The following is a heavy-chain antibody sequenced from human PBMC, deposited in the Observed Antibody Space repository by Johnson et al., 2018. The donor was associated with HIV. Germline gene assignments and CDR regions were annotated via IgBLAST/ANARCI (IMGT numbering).Heavy chain of an antibody. Sequence: VQLVESGGGLVQPGGSLRLSCGVSGFTFSSYWMSWVRQAPGKGLEWVANIKQDGSEKYYVDSVKGRFTISRDNAKNSLYLQMNSLRAEDTALYYCARRGGSGWSAVDSWGQGTIVTVSS. D-gene: IGHD6-19*01. CDR3: ARRGGSGWSAVDS. J-gene: IGHJ3*02. CDR2: IKQDGSEK. CDR1: GFTFSSYW. V-gene: IGHV3-7*03.